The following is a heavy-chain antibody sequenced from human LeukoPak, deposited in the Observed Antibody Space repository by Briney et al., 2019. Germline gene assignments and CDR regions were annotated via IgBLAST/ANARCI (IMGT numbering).Heavy chain of an antibody. CDR2: ISSSSSYI. V-gene: IGHV3-21*01. CDR1: GFTFSSYS. D-gene: IGHD3-10*02. Sequence: GGSLRLSCAASGFTFSSYSMNWVRQAPGKGLEWVSSISSSSSYIYYADSVKGRFTISRHNAKNSLYLQMNSLRAEDTAVYCCAELGITMIGGVWGKGTTVTISS. J-gene: IGHJ6*04. CDR3: AELGITMIGGV.